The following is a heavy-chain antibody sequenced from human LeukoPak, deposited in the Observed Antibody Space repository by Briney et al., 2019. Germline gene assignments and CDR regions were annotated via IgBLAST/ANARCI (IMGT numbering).Heavy chain of an antibody. Sequence: PGGSLRLSCAASGFTFSSYWMSWVRQAPGKGLEWEAVIWYDGSNKYYADSVKGRFTISRDNSKNTLYLQMNSLRAEDTAVYYCARDRRMITFGGVIVIPPDYWGQGTLVTVSS. V-gene: IGHV3-33*08. J-gene: IGHJ4*02. CDR1: GFTFSSYW. D-gene: IGHD3-16*02. CDR2: IWYDGSNK. CDR3: ARDRRMITFGGVIVIPPDY.